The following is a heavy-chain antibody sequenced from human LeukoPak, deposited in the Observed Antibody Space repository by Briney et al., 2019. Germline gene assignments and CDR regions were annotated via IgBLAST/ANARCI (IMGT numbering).Heavy chain of an antibody. J-gene: IGHJ4*02. CDR2: ISAYNGNT. Sequence: ALVKVSCKASGYTFTSYGISWVRQAPGQGLEWMGWISAYNGNTNYAQKLQGRVTMTTDTSTSTAYMELRSLRSDDTAVYYCARDFGYDILTGYDYWGQGTLVTVSS. V-gene: IGHV1-18*01. CDR1: GYTFTSYG. D-gene: IGHD3-9*01. CDR3: ARDFGYDILTGYDY.